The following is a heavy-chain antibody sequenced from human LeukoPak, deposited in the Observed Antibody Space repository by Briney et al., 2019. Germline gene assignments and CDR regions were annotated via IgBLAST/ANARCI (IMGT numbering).Heavy chain of an antibody. V-gene: IGHV4-59*01. CDR1: GGSISSYY. Sequence: SGTLSLTCTVSGGSISSYYWSWIRQPPGKGLEWIGYIYYSGSTNYNPSLKSRVTISVDTSKNQFSLKLSSVTAADTAVYYCARAVAGTEVDYWGQGTLVTVSS. D-gene: IGHD6-19*01. CDR3: ARAVAGTEVDY. CDR2: IYYSGST. J-gene: IGHJ4*02.